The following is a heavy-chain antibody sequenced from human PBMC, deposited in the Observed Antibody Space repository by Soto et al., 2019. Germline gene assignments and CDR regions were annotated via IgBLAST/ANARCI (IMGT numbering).Heavy chain of an antibody. CDR3: ARELRFLDRAARGGGHWWFDP. V-gene: IGHV1-69*13. J-gene: IGHJ5*02. CDR2: IIPIFGTA. CDR1: GGTFSSYS. Sequence: SVKVSCKASGGTFSSYSISWVRQAPGQGLEWMGGIIPIFGTANYAQKFQGRVTITADESTSTAYMELSSLRSEDTAVYYCARELRFLDRAARGGGHWWFDPWGQGTLVTVSS. D-gene: IGHD3-3*01.